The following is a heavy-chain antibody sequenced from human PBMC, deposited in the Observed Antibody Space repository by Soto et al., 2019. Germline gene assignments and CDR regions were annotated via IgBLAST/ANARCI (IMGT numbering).Heavy chain of an antibody. V-gene: IGHV4-39*01. CDR3: ARHLLKTTTRAFDI. J-gene: IGHJ3*02. CDR1: GGSISGSTYY. D-gene: IGHD2-15*01. Sequence: SETLSLTCTVSGGSISGSTYYWGWIRQPPGKGLEWIGSIHYSGSIYSNPSLKSRVTTSVDTSKNQISLKLSSVTAADTAVYYCARHLLKTTTRAFDIWGQGTMVTVSS. CDR2: IHYSGSI.